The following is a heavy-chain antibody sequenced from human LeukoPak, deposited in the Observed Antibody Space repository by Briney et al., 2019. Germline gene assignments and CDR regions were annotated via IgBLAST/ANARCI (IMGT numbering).Heavy chain of an antibody. CDR2: IYTSGST. Sequence: SETLSLTCTVSGGSISSYYWSWIRQPPGKGLGWIGYIYTSGSTNYNPSLKSRVTISVDTSKNQFSLKLSSVTAADTAVYYCARHRYSGYDLSRSFDPWGQGTLVTVSS. D-gene: IGHD5-12*01. CDR3: ARHRYSGYDLSRSFDP. J-gene: IGHJ5*02. CDR1: GGSISSYY. V-gene: IGHV4-4*09.